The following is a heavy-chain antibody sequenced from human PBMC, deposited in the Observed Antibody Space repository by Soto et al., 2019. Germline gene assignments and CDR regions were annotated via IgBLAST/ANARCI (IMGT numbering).Heavy chain of an antibody. D-gene: IGHD2-8*02. CDR1: GYTFTSYA. J-gene: IGHJ4*02. V-gene: IGHV1-3*05. Sequence: QVQLVQSGAEEKKPGASVKVSCKASGYTFTSYAIHWVRQAPGQRLEWMGWINAGNGNTKYSQKFQGRVTITRDTSARTAYMELSSLKSEDTAVYYCGRGDWWLFDYWGQGTLVTVSS. CDR2: INAGNGNT. CDR3: GRGDWWLFDY.